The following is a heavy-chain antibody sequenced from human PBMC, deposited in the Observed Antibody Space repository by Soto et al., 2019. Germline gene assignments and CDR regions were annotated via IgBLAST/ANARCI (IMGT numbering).Heavy chain of an antibody. J-gene: IGHJ3*02. V-gene: IGHV3-48*02. CDR3: ARDRDHAFHI. Sequence: PGGSLRLSCAASGFSFSDSAMNWVRQAPGKGLEWLSFITSTSSTIYYADSVKGRFTISRDNAKNSLCLHMNSLRDEDTAVYYCARDRDHAFHIWGQGTMVTVSS. CDR2: ITSTSSTI. CDR1: GFSFSDSA.